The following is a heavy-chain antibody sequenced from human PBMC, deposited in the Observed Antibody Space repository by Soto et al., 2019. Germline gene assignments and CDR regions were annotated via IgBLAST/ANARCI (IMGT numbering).Heavy chain of an antibody. J-gene: IGHJ2*01. D-gene: IGHD3-16*01. V-gene: IGHV4-39*01. CDR1: GCSITSSTDY. CDR3: ARRLGDWYFDL. CDR2: IFYSGRT. Sequence: QLQLQESGPGLVKPSETLSLTCTVSGCSITSSTDYWGWIRQPPGKGLEWIGSIFYSGRTYYNPALKSRVTKSVDTSKTQFSRTLSSVTAADTAVYYGARRLGDWYFDLWGRGTLVTVSS.